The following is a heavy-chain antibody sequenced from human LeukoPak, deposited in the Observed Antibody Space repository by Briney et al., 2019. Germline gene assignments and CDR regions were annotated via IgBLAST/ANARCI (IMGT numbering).Heavy chain of an antibody. J-gene: IGHJ4*02. D-gene: IGHD3-10*01. CDR2: LRGPEGSP. Sequence: GGSLRLSCAASGFALTSYTMSWVRQAPGKGLEWVSSLRGPEGSPFYADSVKGRFTISRDNAKNTLYLQMNSLRAEDTAVYYCARDSQRHAESYGSDPKDYWGQGTLVTVSS. CDR3: ARDSQRHAESYGSDPKDY. V-gene: IGHV3-23*01. CDR1: GFALTSYT.